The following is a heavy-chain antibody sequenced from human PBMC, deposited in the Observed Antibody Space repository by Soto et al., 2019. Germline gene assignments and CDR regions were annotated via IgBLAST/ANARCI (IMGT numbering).Heavy chain of an antibody. Sequence: QVQLVQSGAEVKKPGSSVKVSCKASGGTFSSYAISWVRQAPGQGLEWMGGIIPISGTANDAQKFQGRVTMTADESASTAYMELSSLRSEDTAVYDCARSQGSSNRSAIYFYYYYGTDVWGQGTTVTVS. CDR3: ARSQGSSNRSAIYFYYYYGTDV. J-gene: IGHJ6*02. D-gene: IGHD2-2*01. CDR1: GGTFSSYA. CDR2: IIPISGTA. V-gene: IGHV1-69*01.